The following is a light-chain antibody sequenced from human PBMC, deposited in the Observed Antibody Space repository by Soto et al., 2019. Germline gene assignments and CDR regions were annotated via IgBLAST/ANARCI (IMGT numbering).Light chain of an antibody. J-gene: IGKJ5*01. V-gene: IGKV1-5*01. Sequence: DIQMTQSPSTLSASVGDRVTITCRASQSISNWLAWYQQKPGKAPKLLIYDASSLESGVPSRFSGSGSGTEFTLTISSLQPDDFATYYCQQYNSYWITFGQGTRLEI. CDR2: DAS. CDR3: QQYNSYWIT. CDR1: QSISNW.